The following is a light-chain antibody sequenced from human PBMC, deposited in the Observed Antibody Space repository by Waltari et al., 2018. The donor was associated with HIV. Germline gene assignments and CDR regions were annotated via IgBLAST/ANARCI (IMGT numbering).Light chain of an antibody. CDR3: RQDFEYPWT. J-gene: IGKJ1*01. CDR1: QGIRHD. CDR2: AWT. V-gene: IGKV1-6*01. Sequence: AAQMTQSPSSVSGSLRGRVTISCRACQGIRHDLSWFQMKPGGAPNLLIYAWTILQTGVPPRISGSAAGTDFALTISTLQSEDFATYFCRQDFEYPWTFGQGTTVE.